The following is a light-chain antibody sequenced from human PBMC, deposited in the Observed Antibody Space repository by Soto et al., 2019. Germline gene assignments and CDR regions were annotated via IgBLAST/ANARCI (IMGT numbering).Light chain of an antibody. CDR1: QSVSTY. CDR3: QQYGSSPRT. V-gene: IGKV3-20*01. J-gene: IGKJ1*01. Sequence: TQSPAFLSLSLGDNVALYCRASQSVSTYLAWYQQKPGQGPRLLIYGASSRATGIPDRFSGSGSGTDFTLTISRLEPEDFAVYYCQQYGSSPRTFGQGTKVDIK. CDR2: GAS.